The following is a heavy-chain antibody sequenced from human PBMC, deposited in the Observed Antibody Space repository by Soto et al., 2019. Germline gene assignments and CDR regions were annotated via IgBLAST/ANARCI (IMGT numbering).Heavy chain of an antibody. V-gene: IGHV1-18*01. D-gene: IGHD3-22*01. J-gene: IGHJ3*02. CDR2: ISLFSDAA. Sequence: GASLKFSCKTSGYTFSNYGITWVRQAPGQPLEWLGWISLFSDAANYAQKFQGRVTMTADKSTSTAYMELSSLRSEDTAVYYCARAELLPHYDSSGYYPYPRAFDIWGQGTMVTVSS. CDR1: GYTFSNYG. CDR3: ARAELLPHYDSSGYYPYPRAFDI.